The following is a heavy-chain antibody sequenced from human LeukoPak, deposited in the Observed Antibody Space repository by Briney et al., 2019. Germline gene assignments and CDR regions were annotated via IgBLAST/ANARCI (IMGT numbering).Heavy chain of an antibody. CDR3: ARDRDNGGYYFDS. V-gene: IGHV4-59*13. D-gene: IGHD2-8*01. Sequence: PSETLSLTCNVSGDSIRRYYWGWIRQPAGKGLEWIGYIYYSGSTHYNPSLKSRATISVDPSRSQFSLRLNSVTAADTALYYCARDRDNGGYYFDSWGQGIRVTVS. CDR2: IYYSGST. J-gene: IGHJ4*02. CDR1: GDSIRRYY.